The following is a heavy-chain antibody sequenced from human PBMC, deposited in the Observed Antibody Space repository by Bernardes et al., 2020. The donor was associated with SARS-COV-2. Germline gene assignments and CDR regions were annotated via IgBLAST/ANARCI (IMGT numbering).Heavy chain of an antibody. J-gene: IGHJ4*02. Sequence: GGCLSLTCAASGFTVSSNYMSWVRQAPGKGLEWVSVIYSGGTTYYADSVKGRFTISRDNSKNTLYLQMNSLGAEDTAVYYCARDGGGSYFFDYWGQGTLVTVSS. D-gene: IGHD1-26*01. V-gene: IGHV3-66*02. CDR2: IYSGGTT. CDR1: GFTVSSNY. CDR3: ARDGGGSYFFDY.